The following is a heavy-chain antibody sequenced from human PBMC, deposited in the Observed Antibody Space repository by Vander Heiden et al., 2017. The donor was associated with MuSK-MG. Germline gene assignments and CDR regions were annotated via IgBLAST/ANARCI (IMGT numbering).Heavy chain of an antibody. CDR1: GGSISISSYY. CDR3: ASGKYDILTGYYFDY. D-gene: IGHD3-9*01. CDR2: IYHSGDT. V-gene: IGHV4-39*01. Sequence: QLPLQESGPGLVKPSETLSLTCSVSGGSISISSYYWGWIRQPPGKGLEWIGSIYHSGDTYYNASLKSRVTLSVDTSKYQFSLKLSSVTAADTAVYYCASGKYDILTGYYFDYWGLGALVTVS. J-gene: IGHJ4*02.